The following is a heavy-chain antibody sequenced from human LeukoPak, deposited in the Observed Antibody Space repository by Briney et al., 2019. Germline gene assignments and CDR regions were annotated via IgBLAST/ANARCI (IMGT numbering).Heavy chain of an antibody. D-gene: IGHD1-7*01. CDR2: INPNSGGT. J-gene: IGHJ5*02. V-gene: IGHV1-2*06. CDR1: GYTFTGYY. CDR3: AREGLTGTTGFDP. Sequence: AXXKVSCKASGYTFTGYYMHWVRQAPGQGLEWMGRINPNSGGTNYAQKFQGRVTMTRDTSISTAYMELSRLRSDDTAVYYCAREGLTGTTGFDPWGQGTLVTVSS.